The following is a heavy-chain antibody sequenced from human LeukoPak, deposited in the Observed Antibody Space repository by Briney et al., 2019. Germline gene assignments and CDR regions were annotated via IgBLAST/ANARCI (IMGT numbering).Heavy chain of an antibody. CDR3: ARDLGYCSGGSCL. D-gene: IGHD2-15*01. V-gene: IGHV3-48*04. J-gene: IGHJ4*02. CDR1: GFTFSSYS. CDR2: ISSSSSTI. Sequence: RGSLRLSCAASGFTFSSYSMNWVRQAPGKRLEWVSYISSSSSTIYYADSVKGRFTISRDNAKNSLYLQMNSLRAEDTAVYYCARDLGYCSGGSCLWGQGTLVTVSS.